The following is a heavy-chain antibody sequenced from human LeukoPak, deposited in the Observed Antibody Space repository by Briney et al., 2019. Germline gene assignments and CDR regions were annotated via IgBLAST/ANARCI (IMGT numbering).Heavy chain of an antibody. V-gene: IGHV4-39*07. CDR1: GGSISSSSYY. D-gene: IGHD2-15*01. J-gene: IGHJ4*02. Sequence: SETLSLTCTVSGGSISSSSYYWGWIRQPPGKGLEWIGSIYYSGSTYYNPSLKSRVTISVDTSKNQFSLKLSSVTAADTAVYYCQTMVVAALNFDYWGQGTLVTVSS. CDR2: IYYSGST. CDR3: QTMVVAALNFDY.